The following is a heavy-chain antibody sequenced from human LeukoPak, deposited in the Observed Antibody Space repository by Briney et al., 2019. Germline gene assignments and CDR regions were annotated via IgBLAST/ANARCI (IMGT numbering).Heavy chain of an antibody. CDR3: ARVVAAGTNYFDY. CDR1: GGSISSYY. V-gene: IGHV4-59*01. D-gene: IGHD6-13*01. Sequence: SETLSLTCTVSGGSISSYYWSWIRQPPGKGLEWIGYIYYSGSTDYNPSLKSRVTISLDTSKNQFSLKLSSVTAADTAVYYCARVVAAGTNYFDYWGQGTLVTVSS. J-gene: IGHJ4*02. CDR2: IYYSGST.